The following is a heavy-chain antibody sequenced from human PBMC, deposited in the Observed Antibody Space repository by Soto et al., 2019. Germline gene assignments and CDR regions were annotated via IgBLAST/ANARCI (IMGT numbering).Heavy chain of an antibody. V-gene: IGHV3-33*01. J-gene: IGHJ3*02. D-gene: IGHD2-2*01. CDR3: AREDASGSDAFDM. CDR1: GFIFSNYG. CDR2: IWYDGSNK. Sequence: QVQLVEPGGGVVQPGTSLRLSCAASGFIFSNYGMHWVRQAPGKGLEWVAVIWYDGSNKYYVDSVKGRFTISRDNSKNTLYLQLNSLRAEDTALYYCAREDASGSDAFDMWGQGTMVTVSS.